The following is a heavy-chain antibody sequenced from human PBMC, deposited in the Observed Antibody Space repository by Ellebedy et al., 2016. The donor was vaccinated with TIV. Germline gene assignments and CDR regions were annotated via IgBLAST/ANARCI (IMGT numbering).Heavy chain of an antibody. CDR2: LKQDGGEE. Sequence: GGSLRLSCEGSGFTFSNYGIHWVRQAPGRGLEWVANLKQDGGEEYYVDSVKGRFTISRENAKNSLYLQMNSLRAEDTAVYYCARLHDYGDSSYWYFDVWGRGTLVTVSS. D-gene: IGHD4-17*01. J-gene: IGHJ2*01. CDR1: GFTFSNYG. CDR3: ARLHDYGDSSYWYFDV. V-gene: IGHV3-7*01.